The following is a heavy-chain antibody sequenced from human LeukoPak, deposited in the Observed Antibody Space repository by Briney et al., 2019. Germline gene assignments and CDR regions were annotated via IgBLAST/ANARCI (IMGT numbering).Heavy chain of an antibody. CDR2: ISWDGGST. V-gene: IGHV3-43D*03. CDR3: AKDISYSSGRALDY. D-gene: IGHD6-19*01. Sequence: PGGSLRLSCAASGFTFDDYAMHWVRQAPGKGLEWVSLISWDGGSTYYADSVKGRFSISRDNSKNSLYLQMNSLRAEDTALYYCAKDISYSSGRALDYWGQGTLVTVSS. CDR1: GFTFDDYA. J-gene: IGHJ4*02.